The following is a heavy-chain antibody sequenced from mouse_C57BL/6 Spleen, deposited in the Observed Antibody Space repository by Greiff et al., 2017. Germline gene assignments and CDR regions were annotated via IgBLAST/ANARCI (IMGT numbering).Heavy chain of an antibody. CDR2: IYPGDGDT. CDR1: GYAFSSYW. J-gene: IGHJ2*01. V-gene: IGHV1-80*01. CDR3: ARGHDGYYFDY. D-gene: IGHD2-3*01. Sequence: QVQLKESGAELVKPGASVKISCKASGYAFSSYWMNWVKQRPGKGLEWIGQIYPGDGDTNYNGKFKGKATLTADKSSSTAYMQLSSLTSEDSAVYFCARGHDGYYFDYWGQGTTLTVSS.